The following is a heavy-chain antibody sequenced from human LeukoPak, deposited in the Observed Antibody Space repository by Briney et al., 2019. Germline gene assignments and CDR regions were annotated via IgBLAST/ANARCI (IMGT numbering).Heavy chain of an antibody. D-gene: IGHD3-10*01. J-gene: IGHJ5*02. CDR2: ISVYNGNT. CDR1: GYTFPNYG. Sequence: ASVKVSCKASGYTFPNYGISWVRQAPGQGLEWMGWISVYNGNTKYAQKFQGRVTMTTDASTTTVCMEVRSLRSDDTALYYCARDDEEFGELSWFDPWGQGTLVTVSS. V-gene: IGHV1-18*01. CDR3: ARDDEEFGELSWFDP.